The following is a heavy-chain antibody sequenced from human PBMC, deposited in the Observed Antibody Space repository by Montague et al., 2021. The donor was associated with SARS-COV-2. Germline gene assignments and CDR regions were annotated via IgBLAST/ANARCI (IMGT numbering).Heavy chain of an antibody. V-gene: IGHV4-38-2*02. CDR1: GGAISSGSY. Sequence: SETLSLTCTVSGGAISSGSYWCWIRQPPGGGLEWIRTSNHSGGTYYSPSPKRRLTISLDTSKNQFSPHLVSVAASDTAMYYCARVISAVAGDNFYFDYWGQGTLVTVSS. CDR3: ARVISAVAGDNFYFDY. CDR2: SNHSGGT. J-gene: IGHJ4*02. D-gene: IGHD6-19*01.